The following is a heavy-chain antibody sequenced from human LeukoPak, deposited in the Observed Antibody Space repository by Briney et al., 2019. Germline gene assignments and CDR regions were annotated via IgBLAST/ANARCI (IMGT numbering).Heavy chain of an antibody. J-gene: IGHJ5*02. D-gene: IGHD2-2*02. CDR3: ARDCSSTTCYTRSFDP. CDR2: IYHSGST. Sequence: SETLSLTCTVSGYSISSGYYWGWIRQPPGKGLEWIGSIYHSGSTYYNPSLKSRVTISGDTSENQFSLNLSSVTATDTAVYYCARDCSSTTCYTRSFDPWGQGTLVTVSS. V-gene: IGHV4-38-2*02. CDR1: GYSISSGYY.